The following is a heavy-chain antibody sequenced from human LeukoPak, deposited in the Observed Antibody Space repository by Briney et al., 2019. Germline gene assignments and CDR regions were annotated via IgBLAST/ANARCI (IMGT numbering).Heavy chain of an antibody. V-gene: IGHV4-59*08. D-gene: IGHD3-22*01. CDR3: ARQRYYDSSGYYYRSDLFDY. CDR2: IYYSGST. J-gene: IGHJ4*02. CDR1: GGSISSYY. Sequence: SSETLSLTCTVSGGSISSYYWSWIRQPPGKELEWIGYIYYSGSTNYNPSLKSRVTISVDTSKNQFSLKLSSVTAADTAVYYCARQRYYDSSGYYYRSDLFDYWGQGTLVTVSS.